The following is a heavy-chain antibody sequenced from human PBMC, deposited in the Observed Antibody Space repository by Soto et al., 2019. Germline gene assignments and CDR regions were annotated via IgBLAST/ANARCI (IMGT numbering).Heavy chain of an antibody. D-gene: IGHD6-19*01. Sequence: EVQLVESGGGLVQPGGSLRLSCAASGFTFSNFWMTWVRQAAGKGLEWVATIKQDGSEKYYVDSVKGRFSISRDNAKNSLDLQMNSLRVEDAAVYYCARDSPEVAGTYYHYGMDVW. CDR3: ARDSPEVAGTYYHYGMDV. CDR1: GFTFSNFW. V-gene: IGHV3-7*01. J-gene: IGHJ6*01. CDR2: IKQDGSEK.